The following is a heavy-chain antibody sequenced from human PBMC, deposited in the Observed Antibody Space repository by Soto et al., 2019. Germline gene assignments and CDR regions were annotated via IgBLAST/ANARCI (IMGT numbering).Heavy chain of an antibody. D-gene: IGHD1-26*01. CDR1: GFTFSNYG. V-gene: IGHV3-33*01. J-gene: IGHJ4*02. Sequence: QVQLVESGGGVVQPGRSLRLSCAASGFTFSNYGMHWVRQAPGKGLEWVAVIWYDGSKTYYADSVKGRFTIYRANSKNTLYLQMNSLRAEDTAVYYCARDPGADLRPFDYWGQGTLVTVSS. CDR3: ARDPGADLRPFDY. CDR2: IWYDGSKT.